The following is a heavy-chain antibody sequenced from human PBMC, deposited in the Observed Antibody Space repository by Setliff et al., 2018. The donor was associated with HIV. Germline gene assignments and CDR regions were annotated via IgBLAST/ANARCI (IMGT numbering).Heavy chain of an antibody. V-gene: IGHV3-48*04. Sequence: GGSLRLSCAASGFTFSSYSMSWVRQAPGKGLEWVSYISSSTSTIYYADSVKGRFTISRDNAKNSLYLQMNSLRAEDTAVYYCAKMHTAMDPDTFDIWGQGTMVTVSS. J-gene: IGHJ3*02. CDR3: AKMHTAMDPDTFDI. D-gene: IGHD5-18*01. CDR1: GFTFSSYS. CDR2: ISSSTSTI.